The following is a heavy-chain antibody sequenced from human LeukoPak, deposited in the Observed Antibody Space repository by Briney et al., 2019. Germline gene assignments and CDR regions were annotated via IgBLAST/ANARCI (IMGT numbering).Heavy chain of an antibody. CDR2: INPNSGGT. CDR3: ARAEYSSSWYYYYMDV. Sequence: GASVTVSFTASGYTFTIYGISWVRQAPGQGLEWMGWINPNSGGTNYAQKFQGRVTITRDTSISTAYMELSRLRSDDTAVYYCARAEYSSSWYYYYMDVWGKGTTVTISS. CDR1: GYTFTIYG. D-gene: IGHD6-13*01. V-gene: IGHV1-2*02. J-gene: IGHJ6*03.